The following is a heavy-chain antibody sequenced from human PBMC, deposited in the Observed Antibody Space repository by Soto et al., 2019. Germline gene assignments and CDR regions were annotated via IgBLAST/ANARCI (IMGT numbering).Heavy chain of an antibody. CDR2: ISYDGSNK. V-gene: IGHV3-30-3*01. CDR1: GFTFSSYA. CDR3: SRSLDPTRWYFDY. D-gene: IGHD3-16*01. Sequence: QVQLVESGGGVVQPGRSLRLSYAASGFTFSSYAMHWVRQAPGKGLEWVAVISYDGSNKDYADSVKGRFTISRDNSKNTLYLQMNSLRAEDMAVYYCSRSLDPTRWYFDYWGQGTLAIVSS. J-gene: IGHJ4*02.